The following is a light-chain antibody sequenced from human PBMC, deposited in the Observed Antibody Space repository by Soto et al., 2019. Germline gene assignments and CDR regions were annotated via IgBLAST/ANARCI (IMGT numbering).Light chain of an antibody. J-gene: IGKJ1*01. V-gene: IGKV1-39*01. Sequence: DIQMTPSPSSLSASVGDRVTITCRASQSITSYLNWYQQKPGKAPKLLIYAVSNLQSGVPSRFSGSGSGTDFTLTISSLQPEDIATYYCQQTYSTPRTFGQGTKVEIK. CDR1: QSITSY. CDR2: AVS. CDR3: QQTYSTPRT.